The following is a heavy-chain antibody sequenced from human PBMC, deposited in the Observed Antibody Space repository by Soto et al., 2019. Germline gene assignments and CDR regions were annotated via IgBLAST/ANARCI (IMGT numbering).Heavy chain of an antibody. CDR3: AGIGYWTRGSCYGFDY. CDR1: GGSISSDGYY. D-gene: IGHD2-15*01. Sequence: QVQLQESGPGLVKPSQTLSLTCTVSGGSISSDGYYWTWIRQPPGKGLEGIGYIYYSGSTDYNPALQGRVPISVDTSKNQFTLKLSYVTAAATAVYYWAGIGYWTRGSCYGFDYWGQGTLATVSS. V-gene: IGHV4-31*03. J-gene: IGHJ4*02. CDR2: IYYSGST.